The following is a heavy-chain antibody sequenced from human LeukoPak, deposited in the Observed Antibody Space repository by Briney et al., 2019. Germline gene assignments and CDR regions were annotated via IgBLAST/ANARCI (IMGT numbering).Heavy chain of an antibody. D-gene: IGHD3-22*01. CDR2: ISDSGGSE. CDR3: ASHAHDYDSSGYFVS. Sequence: AGGPLSLSCVVSRHTFNSNAKYWVRQAPGKGLEWVTGISDSGGSEYYGDCVRRRFSVSRDNSEHTVYVQVNSLRAEDTAVYFCASHAHDYDSSGYFVSGGQEALVSVSS. J-gene: IGHJ4*02. V-gene: IGHV3-23*01. CDR1: RHTFNSNA.